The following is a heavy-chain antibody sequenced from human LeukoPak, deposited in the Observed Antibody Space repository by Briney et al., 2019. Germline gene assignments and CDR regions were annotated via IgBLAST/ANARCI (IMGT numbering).Heavy chain of an antibody. CDR2: IDYSGTT. CDR3: ARTEGGNIVVIF. J-gene: IGHJ4*02. V-gene: IGHV4-31*03. Sequence: SQTLSLTCTVSGGSINISDYSWTWIRQHPGKGLKWIGYIDYSGTTDYNPSLERRVTISVDTSKNQFSLKLNSVTAADTAIYYCARTEGGNIVVIFWGQEPLVTVSS. CDR1: GGSINISDYS. D-gene: IGHD5/OR15-5a*01.